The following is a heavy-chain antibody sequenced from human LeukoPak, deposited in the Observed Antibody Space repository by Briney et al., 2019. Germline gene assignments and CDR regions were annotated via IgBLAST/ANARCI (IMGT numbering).Heavy chain of an antibody. V-gene: IGHV4-39*07. CDR2: IFHSGST. Sequence: PSETLSLTCTVSGDSIFSTTYYWGWIRQPPGKGLEWIGSIFHSGSTYYNPSLKSRVTISVDTSKNQLSLRLRSVTAADTAVYYCARLPSYFDNSGYYFGAFDIWGQETMVTVSS. D-gene: IGHD3-22*01. CDR1: GDSIFSTTYY. CDR3: ARLPSYFDNSGYYFGAFDI. J-gene: IGHJ3*02.